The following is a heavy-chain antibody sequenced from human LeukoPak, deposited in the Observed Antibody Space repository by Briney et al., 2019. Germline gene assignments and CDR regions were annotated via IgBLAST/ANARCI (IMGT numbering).Heavy chain of an antibody. J-gene: IGHJ4*02. D-gene: IGHD2-2*01. Sequence: GESLKISCKGSGYSFTSYWIGWVRQMPGKGLEWMGIIYPGDSDTRYRPSFQGQVTISADKSNSPAYLQWSSLKASDTALYYCARLPSVVPAYYFDYWGQGTLVTVSS. CDR1: GYSFTSYW. V-gene: IGHV5-51*01. CDR2: IYPGDSDT. CDR3: ARLPSVVPAYYFDY.